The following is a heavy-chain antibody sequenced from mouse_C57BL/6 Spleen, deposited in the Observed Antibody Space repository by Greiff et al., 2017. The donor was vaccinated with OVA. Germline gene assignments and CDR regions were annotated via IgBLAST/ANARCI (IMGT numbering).Heavy chain of an antibody. CDR1: GFTFSDYG. V-gene: IGHV5-17*01. CDR3: ARDTRAYFDY. J-gene: IGHJ2*01. Sequence: EVQGVESGGGLVKPGGSLKLSCAASGFTFSDYGMHWVRQAPEKGLEWVAYISSGSSTIYYADTVKGRFTISRDNAKNTLFLQMTSLRSEDTAMYYCARDTRAYFDYWGQGTTLTVSS. CDR2: ISSGSSTI.